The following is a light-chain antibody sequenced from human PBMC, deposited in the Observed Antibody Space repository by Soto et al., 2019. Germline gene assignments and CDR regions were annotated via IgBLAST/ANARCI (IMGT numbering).Light chain of an antibody. Sequence: DVVMTQSPLSLPVTLGQPASISCRSSQSLVSSDGNSYLSWFQQRPGQSPRRLIYEVSIRDSGVPDRFSGSGSGTDFTLKISRVEAEDVGIYYCMQGTHWPLTFGQGTKVDI. J-gene: IGKJ1*01. CDR1: QSLVSSDGNSY. V-gene: IGKV2-30*01. CDR3: MQGTHWPLT. CDR2: EVS.